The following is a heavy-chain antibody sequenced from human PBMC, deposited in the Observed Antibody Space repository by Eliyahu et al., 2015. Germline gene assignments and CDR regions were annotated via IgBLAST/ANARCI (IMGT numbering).Heavy chain of an antibody. J-gene: IGHJ6*02. V-gene: IGHV4-59*08. CDR2: VSFRGET. CDR1: GDSTSSYS. CDR3: GGHKSVYYDVSGQYFEYQLLDV. Sequence: QVQVQESGPGLVKPSETLSLICRVSGDSTSSYSWNWIRQTPGKGLEWIGSVSFRGETIYNPSLESRVTMSLDTSRDQFSLSLRSVTAADTGVYYCGGHKSVYYDVSGQYFEYQLLDVWGQGTTVTVS. D-gene: IGHD3-22*01.